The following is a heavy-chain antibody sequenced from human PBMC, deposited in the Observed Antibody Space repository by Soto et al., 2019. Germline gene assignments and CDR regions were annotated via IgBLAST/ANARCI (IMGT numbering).Heavy chain of an antibody. CDR2: IYYSGST. CDR1: GGSISSSSYY. Sequence: PSETLSLTCTVSGGSISSSSYYWGWIRQPPGKGLEWIGSIYYSGSTYYNPSLKSRVTISVDTSKNQLSLKLSSVTAADTAVYYCARGYYDSSGYYGRVDNWFDPWGQGTLVTVSS. CDR3: ARGYYDSSGYYGRVDNWFDP. J-gene: IGHJ5*02. D-gene: IGHD3-22*01. V-gene: IGHV4-39*01.